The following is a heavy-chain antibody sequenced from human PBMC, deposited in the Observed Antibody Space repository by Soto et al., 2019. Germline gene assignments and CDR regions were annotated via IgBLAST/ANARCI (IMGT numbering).Heavy chain of an antibody. CDR2: INHSGST. CDR3: ASSSRVNWDDAFDI. Sequence: SETLSLTCAVYGGSFSGYYWSWIRQTPGKGLEWIGEINHSGSTNYNPSLKSRFTISVDTSKNQFSLKLSFVSAADTAVYYCASSSRVNWDDAFDILGQGTMVTVSS. J-gene: IGHJ3*02. D-gene: IGHD7-27*01. V-gene: IGHV4-34*01. CDR1: GGSFSGYY.